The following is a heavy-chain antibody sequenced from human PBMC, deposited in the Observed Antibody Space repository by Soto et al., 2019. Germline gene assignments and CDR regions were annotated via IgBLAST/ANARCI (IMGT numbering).Heavy chain of an antibody. D-gene: IGHD5-18*01. CDR1: GVSLNIYA. Sequence: GLSSAACGVSLNIYAMSWVRQTQVKGLEWVSAISGSGGSTCYADSVKGTFIIPRDNSKNKLYLQMNSLRAEDTGVYYFATPPRLDAACVVCLDLWGQRTLVTVSS. V-gene: IGHV3-23*01. CDR2: ISGSGGST. J-gene: IGHJ4*03. CDR3: ATPPRLDAACVVCLDL.